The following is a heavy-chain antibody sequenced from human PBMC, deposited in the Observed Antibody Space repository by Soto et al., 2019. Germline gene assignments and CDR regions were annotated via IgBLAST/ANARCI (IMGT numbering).Heavy chain of an antibody. CDR1: GFTFSSYA. CDR2: ISSSSSYI. Sequence: PVGSLRLSCAASGFTFSSYAMSWVRQAPGKGLEWVSSISSSSSYIYYADSVKGRFTISRDNAKNSLYLQMNSLRAEDTAVYYRARNMPTYYYDSSGYVDAFDIWGQGTMVTVSS. V-gene: IGHV3-21*01. D-gene: IGHD3-22*01. CDR3: ARNMPTYYYDSSGYVDAFDI. J-gene: IGHJ3*02.